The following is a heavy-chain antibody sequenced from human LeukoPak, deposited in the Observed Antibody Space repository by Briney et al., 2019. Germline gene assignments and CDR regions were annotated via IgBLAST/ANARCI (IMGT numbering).Heavy chain of an antibody. CDR1: GFNFRSYA. D-gene: IGHD2-21*01. J-gene: IGHJ6*02. CDR3: AKSYEMIDYYYGMDV. Sequence: GSLRLSCAASGFNFRSYAMSWVRQAPGKGLEWVSGISGSGGSTYYADSVKGRFTISRDNSKNTLYLQMNSLRAEDTAVYYCAKSYEMIDYYYGMDVWGQGTTVTVSS. CDR2: ISGSGGST. V-gene: IGHV3-23*01.